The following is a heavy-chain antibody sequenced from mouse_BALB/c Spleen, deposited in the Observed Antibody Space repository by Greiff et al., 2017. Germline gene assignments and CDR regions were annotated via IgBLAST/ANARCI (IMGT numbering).Heavy chain of an antibody. J-gene: IGHJ3*01. Sequence: VKVVESGPGLVAPSQSLSITCTVSGFSLTSYGVHWVRQPPGKGLEWLGVIWAGGSTNYNSALMSRLSISKDNSKSQVFLKMNSLQTDDTAMYYCARDGTTASWFAYWGQGTLVTVSA. CDR1: GFSLTSYG. D-gene: IGHD1-2*01. CDR3: ARDGTTASWFAY. V-gene: IGHV2-9*02. CDR2: IWAGGST.